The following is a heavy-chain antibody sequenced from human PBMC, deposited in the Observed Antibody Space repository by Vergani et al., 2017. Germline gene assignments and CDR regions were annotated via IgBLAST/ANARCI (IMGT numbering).Heavy chain of an antibody. Sequence: QVQLVQSGAAVKKPGSSVKVSCKASGGTFSSYSISWVRQAPGQGLEWMGGITPILGTAKYAQKFQGRVTITADESTTTAYMELSSLRSEDTAVYCCAKSYGWGLLHWFDPWGQGTLVTVSS. V-gene: IGHV1-69*12. CDR2: ITPILGTA. CDR3: AKSYGWGLLHWFDP. CDR1: GGTFSSYS. J-gene: IGHJ5*02. D-gene: IGHD3-10*01.